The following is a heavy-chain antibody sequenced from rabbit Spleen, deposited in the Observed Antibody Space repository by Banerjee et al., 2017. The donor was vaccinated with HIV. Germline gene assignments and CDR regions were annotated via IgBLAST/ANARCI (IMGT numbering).Heavy chain of an antibody. Sequence: QSLEESGGGLVKPGGTLTLTCTASGFSFSSIYWICWVRQAPGKGLEWIGCIGAGSGTTYYASWAKGRFTISKTSSTTVTLQMTSLTAADTATYFCARDTSSSFSSYGMDLWGQGTLVTVS. V-gene: IGHV1S40*01. CDR2: IGAGSGTT. J-gene: IGHJ6*01. D-gene: IGHD1-1*01. CDR3: ARDTSSSFSSYGMDL. CDR1: GFSFSSIYW.